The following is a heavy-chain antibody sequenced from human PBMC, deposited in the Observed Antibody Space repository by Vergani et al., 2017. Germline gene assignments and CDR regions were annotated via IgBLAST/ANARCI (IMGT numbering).Heavy chain of an antibody. D-gene: IGHD6-6*01. CDR3: ARDEEEYSSSRYFDY. CDR1: GYTFTGYY. V-gene: IGHV1-69*17. CDR2: IIPIFGIA. J-gene: IGHJ4*02. Sequence: QVQLVQSGAEVKKPGASVKVSCKASGYTFTGYYMHWVRQAPGQGLEWMGWIIPIFGIANYAQKFQGRVTITADKSTSTAYMELSSLRSEDTAVYYCARDEEEYSSSRYFDYWGQGTLVTVSS.